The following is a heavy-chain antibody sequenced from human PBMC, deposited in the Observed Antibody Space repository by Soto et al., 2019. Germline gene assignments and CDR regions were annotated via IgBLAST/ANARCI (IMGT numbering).Heavy chain of an antibody. V-gene: IGHV4-4*02. J-gene: IGHJ4*02. D-gene: IGHD4-17*01. CDR3: ASRDPGTSVDY. Sequence: PSETLSLTCAVSGGSFTSNNWWTWVRQPPGQGLEWIGEIYRTGRTNYNPSLKSRATISLDKSENQFSLEVTSLTAADTAVYYCASRDPGTSVDYWGQGTLVTVSS. CDR1: GGSFTSNNW. CDR2: IYRTGRT.